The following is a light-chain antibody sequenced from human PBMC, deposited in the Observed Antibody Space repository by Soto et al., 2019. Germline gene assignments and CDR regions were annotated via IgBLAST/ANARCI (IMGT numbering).Light chain of an antibody. V-gene: IGKV1-39*01. CDR1: QSITTF. CDR2: AAS. CDR3: QQGNTTPLT. Sequence: DIQMTQSPSSLSASVGDRVTITCRTSQSITTFLNWYQQKPGKAPNLLIYAASSLQSGVPSRFSGSGSGTEFTLTISSLQPEDFATYYCQQGNTTPLTFGGGTKV. J-gene: IGKJ4*01.